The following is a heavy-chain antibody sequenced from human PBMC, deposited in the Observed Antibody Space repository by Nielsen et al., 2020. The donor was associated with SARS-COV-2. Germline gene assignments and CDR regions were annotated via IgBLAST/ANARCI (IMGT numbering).Heavy chain of an antibody. CDR1: GFTFRTYA. CDR3: AREWEDYDSSGFDY. D-gene: IGHD3-22*01. Sequence: GESLKISCAASGFTFRTYAMHWVRQAPGKGLEWVAIISFDGTTKYNEDSVKGRFTISRDISKNTLYLQMKSLRAEDTAVYYCAREWEDYDSSGFDYWGQGTLVTVSS. CDR2: ISFDGTTK. V-gene: IGHV3-30-3*01. J-gene: IGHJ4*02.